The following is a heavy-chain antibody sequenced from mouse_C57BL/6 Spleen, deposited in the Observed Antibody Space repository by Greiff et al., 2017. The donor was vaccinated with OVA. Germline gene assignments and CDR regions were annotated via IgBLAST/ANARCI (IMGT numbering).Heavy chain of an antibody. CDR3: ARSPITSAY. V-gene: IGHV1-61*01. Sequence: QVQLQQPGAELVRPGSSVKLSCKASGYTFTSYWMDWVKQRPGQGLEWIGNIYPSDSETHYNQKFKDKATLTVDKSSSTAYMQLSSLTSEDSAVYYCARSPITSAYWGQGTLVTVSA. J-gene: IGHJ3*01. D-gene: IGHD1-1*01. CDR2: IYPSDSET. CDR1: GYTFTSYW.